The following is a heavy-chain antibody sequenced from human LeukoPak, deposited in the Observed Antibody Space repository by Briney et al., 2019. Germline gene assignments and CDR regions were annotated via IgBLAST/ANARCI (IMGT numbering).Heavy chain of an antibody. CDR3: AREGGGFDF. CDR1: GGSISSGSYY. CDR2: IYTSGST. D-gene: IGHD3-16*01. V-gene: IGHV4-61*02. Sequence: SQTLSLTCTVSGGSISSGSYYWSWIRQPAGKGLEWIGRIYTSGSTNYNPSLKSRVIMSVDTSKNQFSLKLSSVTAADTAVYYCAREGGGFDFWGQGTLVTVPS. J-gene: IGHJ4*02.